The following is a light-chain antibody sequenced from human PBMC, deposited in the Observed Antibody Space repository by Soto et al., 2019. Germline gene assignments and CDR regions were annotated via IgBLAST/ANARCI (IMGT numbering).Light chain of an antibody. J-gene: IGLJ3*02. CDR3: ATRDDSLSGHWL. Sequence: QSVLTQPPSASGTPGQRVTISCSGSSSNIGTNYVYWYQHLPGAAPKLLISRNNQRPSGVPDRFSGSKSGTSASLAISGLRYEDEADYYCATRDDSLSGHWLFGGGTKLTVL. CDR2: RNN. V-gene: IGLV1-47*01. CDR1: SSNIGTNY.